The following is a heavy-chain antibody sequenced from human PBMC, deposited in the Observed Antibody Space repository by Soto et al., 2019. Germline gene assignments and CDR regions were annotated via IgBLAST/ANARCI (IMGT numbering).Heavy chain of an antibody. CDR2: IYHSGST. Sequence: QLQLQESGSGLVKPSQTLSLTCAVSGGSISSGGYSWSWIRQPPGKGLEWIGYIYHSGSTYYNPSLKSRVTISVDRSKNQFSLKLSSVTAADTAVYYCPRVKGYCSGGSCYYYGMDVWGQGTTVTVSS. D-gene: IGHD2-15*01. CDR1: GGSISSGGYS. J-gene: IGHJ6*02. CDR3: PRVKGYCSGGSCYYYGMDV. V-gene: IGHV4-30-2*01.